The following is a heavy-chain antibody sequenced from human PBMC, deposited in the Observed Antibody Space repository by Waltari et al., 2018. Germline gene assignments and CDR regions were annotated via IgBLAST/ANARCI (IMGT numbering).Heavy chain of an antibody. CDR1: GYTFPDYY. V-gene: IGHV1-69-2*01. J-gene: IGHJ4*02. CDR2: VEPEDGET. CDR3: ATLSRYDSRGYSTDY. Sequence: EVQLVQSGAEVKKLGATVKISCRVSGYTFPDYYMHWVQQAPGKGLEWMGRVEPEDGETIKAEKCKGRVTITVNTSTDTAYMELSSLRSEDTAVYYCATLSRYDSRGYSTDYWSQGTLVTVSS. D-gene: IGHD3-22*01.